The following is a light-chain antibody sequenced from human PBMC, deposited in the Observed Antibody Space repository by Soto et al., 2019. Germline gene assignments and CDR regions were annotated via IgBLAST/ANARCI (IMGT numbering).Light chain of an antibody. V-gene: IGKV1-5*03. CDR3: QQYNSYPLT. J-gene: IGKJ3*01. Sequence: DIQMTQSPSTLSASVGDRVTITCRASQSISSLLAWYQQKPGKAPKLLIYKASNLESGVPSRFSDSGSGTEFTLTISSLQPDDFATYYCQQYNSYPLTFGPGTKVDIK. CDR1: QSISSL. CDR2: KAS.